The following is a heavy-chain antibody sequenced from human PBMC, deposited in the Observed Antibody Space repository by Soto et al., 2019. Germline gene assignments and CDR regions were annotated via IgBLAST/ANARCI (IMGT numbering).Heavy chain of an antibody. J-gene: IGHJ5*02. D-gene: IGHD2-15*01. CDR3: TTDLDCSGGSCYSVFVSSWFDP. Sequence: PGGSLRLSCAASGFTFSNAWMSWVRQAPGKGLEWVGRIKSKTDGGTTDYAAPVKGRFTISRDDSKNTLYLQMNSLKTEDTAVYYCTTDLDCSGGSCYSVFVSSWFDPWGQGTLVTVSS. CDR1: GFTFSNAW. CDR2: IKSKTDGGTT. V-gene: IGHV3-15*01.